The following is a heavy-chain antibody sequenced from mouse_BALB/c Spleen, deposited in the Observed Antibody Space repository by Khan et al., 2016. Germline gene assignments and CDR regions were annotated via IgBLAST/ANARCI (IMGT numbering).Heavy chain of an antibody. J-gene: IGHJ3*01. Sequence: VQLQQSGAELVRPGALVKLSCKASGFKIIHSYMHWVKQRPEQGLEWIGWIDPENGNTINDPKFQGKAIIKADTSSNTVYLQLTSLTSEDTAVSSFAKSFYGNCACFAYWGRWSLFTVSA. CDR3: AKSFYGNCACFAY. CDR1: GFKIIHSY. CDR2: IDPENGNT. D-gene: IGHD2-10*01. V-gene: IGHV14-1*02.